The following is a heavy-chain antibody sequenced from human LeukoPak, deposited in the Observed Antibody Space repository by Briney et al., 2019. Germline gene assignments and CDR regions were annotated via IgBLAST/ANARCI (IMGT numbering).Heavy chain of an antibody. CDR1: GYTFTSYG. D-gene: IGHD3-9*01. V-gene: IGHV1-18*01. Sequence: ASVKVSCKASGYTFTSYGISWVRQAPGQGLELMGWISAYNGNTNYAQKLQGRVTMTTDTSTSTAYMELRSLRSDDTAVYYCARDGSYYDILRPWAVYYYGMDVWGQGTTVTVSS. J-gene: IGHJ6*02. CDR2: ISAYNGNT. CDR3: ARDGSYYDILRPWAVYYYGMDV.